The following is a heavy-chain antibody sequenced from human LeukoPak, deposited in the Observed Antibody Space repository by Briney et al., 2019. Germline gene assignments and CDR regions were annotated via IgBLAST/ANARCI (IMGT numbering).Heavy chain of an antibody. J-gene: IGHJ4*02. CDR1: RFTFSSYA. Sequence: GGSLRLSCAASRFTFSSYAMTWVRQAPGKGLEWVSAISASGGSTYYADSVRGRFTISRDNSKNTLYLQMNSLRAEDTALYYCAKGQVAPAPGGQGTLVTVSS. CDR3: AKGQVAPAP. D-gene: IGHD6-25*01. V-gene: IGHV3-23*01. CDR2: ISASGGST.